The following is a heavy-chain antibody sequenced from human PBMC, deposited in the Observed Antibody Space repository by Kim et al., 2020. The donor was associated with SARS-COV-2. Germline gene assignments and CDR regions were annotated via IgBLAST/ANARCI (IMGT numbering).Heavy chain of an antibody. V-gene: IGHV3-30*01. CDR3: ARAGTTRDFYYYGMDV. D-gene: IGHD1-1*01. J-gene: IGHJ6*02. Sequence: SGKGRFTISRDNSQNTLSLQMNSLRAEDTAVYYCARAGTTRDFYYYGMDVWGQGTTVTVSS.